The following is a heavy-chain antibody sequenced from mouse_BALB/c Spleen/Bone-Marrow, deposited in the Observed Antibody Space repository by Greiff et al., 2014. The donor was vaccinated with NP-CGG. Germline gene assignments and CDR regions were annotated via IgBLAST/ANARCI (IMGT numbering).Heavy chain of an antibody. CDR1: GFTFSSYA. CDR2: ISSGGSYT. CDR3: AREGLRRRAAMDH. D-gene: IGHD2-4*01. Sequence: EVKLQESGGGLVKPGGSLKLSCAASGFTFSSYAMSWVRQSPEKRLEWVAEISSGGSYTYYPDTVTGRFTISRDNAKNTLYLEMSSLRSEDTAMYYCAREGLRRRAAMDHWGQGTSVTVSS. V-gene: IGHV5-9-4*01. J-gene: IGHJ4*01.